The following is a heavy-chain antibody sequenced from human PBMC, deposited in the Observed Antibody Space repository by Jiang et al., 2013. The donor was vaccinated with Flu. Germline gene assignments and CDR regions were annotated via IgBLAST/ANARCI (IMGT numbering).Heavy chain of an antibody. CDR2: LVIVWFY. V-gene: IGHV3-23*01. CDR1: YG. J-gene: IGHJ4*02. D-gene: IGHD6-13*01. CDR3: AKDRPYGTGWYGSSDY. Sequence: YGMSWVRHAPGKDWSGSHLLVIVWFYILRQDSVKGRFTISRDNSKSTLXLQMNSLRAEDTAVYYCAKDRPYGTGWYGSSDYWGPGTLVTVSS.